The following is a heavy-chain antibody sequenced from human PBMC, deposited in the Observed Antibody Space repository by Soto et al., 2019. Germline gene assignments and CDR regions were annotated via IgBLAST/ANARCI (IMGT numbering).Heavy chain of an antibody. D-gene: IGHD3-22*01. J-gene: IGHJ4*02. Sequence: QVQLAQSGTEVKKPGASVKVSCKASGYSFTHYVIHWVRQAPGQRLEWMGWIGAGDGKTYYSQNFQGRVTITKDTSASKAYMELSSLISEDTAVYYCVRDYASDSGVHLDFWGQGTLVTVSS. CDR3: VRDYASDSGVHLDF. CDR2: IGAGDGKT. CDR1: GYSFTHYV. V-gene: IGHV1-3*01.